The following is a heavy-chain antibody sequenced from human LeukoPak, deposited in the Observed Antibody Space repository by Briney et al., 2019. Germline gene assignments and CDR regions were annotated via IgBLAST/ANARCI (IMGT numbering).Heavy chain of an antibody. Sequence: PGGSLRLSCAASGFTFSNYWMHWVRQGSGKGLVRVSRISTDGNTTNDADSVKGRFTISRDNAKNTLYLQMSSLTAEDTAVYYCTRDVGFYGSGSYYRDWGQGSLVTVSS. CDR2: ISTDGNTT. CDR1: GFTFSNYW. J-gene: IGHJ4*02. V-gene: IGHV3-74*01. CDR3: TRDVGFYGSGSYYRD. D-gene: IGHD3-10*01.